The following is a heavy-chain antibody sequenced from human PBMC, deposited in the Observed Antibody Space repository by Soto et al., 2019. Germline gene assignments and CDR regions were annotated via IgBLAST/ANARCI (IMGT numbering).Heavy chain of an antibody. Sequence: SETLSLTCSVFGGSISSYYWSWIRQPAWKGLEWIGRIYNSGTTNYNPSLESRVTMSVDPSKNQISLKLSSATAADTAIYYCARGPYCGDECYFAYWGQGTLVTVSS. D-gene: IGHD2-21*01. CDR3: ARGPYCGDECYFAY. CDR1: GGSISSYY. CDR2: IYNSGTT. J-gene: IGHJ4*02. V-gene: IGHV4-4*07.